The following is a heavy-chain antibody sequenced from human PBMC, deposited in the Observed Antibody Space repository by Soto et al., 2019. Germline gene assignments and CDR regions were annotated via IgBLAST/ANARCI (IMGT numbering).Heavy chain of an antibody. CDR3: ARAYYYDSSGYYPGFDY. J-gene: IGHJ4*02. D-gene: IGHD3-22*01. CDR1: GYSFTSYW. V-gene: IGHV5-51*01. Sequence: GESLKISCKGSGYSFTSYWIGWVRQMPGKGLEWMGIIYPGDSDTRYSPSFQGQVTISADKSISTAYLQWSSLKASDTAMYYCARAYYYDSSGYYPGFDYWGQGTLVTVSS. CDR2: IYPGDSDT.